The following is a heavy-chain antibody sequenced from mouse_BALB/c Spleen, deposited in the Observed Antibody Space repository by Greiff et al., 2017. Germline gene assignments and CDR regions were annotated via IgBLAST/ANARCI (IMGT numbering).Heavy chain of an antibody. CDR1: GFTFSDYY. CDR2: ISDGGSYT. J-gene: IGHJ3*01. Sequence: EVKVVESGGGLVKPGGSLKLSCAASGFTFSDYYMYWVRQTPEKRLEWVATISDGGSYTYYPDSVRGRFTISRDNAKNNLYLQMSSLKSEDTAMYYCARDEGNYGGWFAYWGQGTLVTVSA. V-gene: IGHV5-4*02. CDR3: ARDEGNYGGWFAY. D-gene: IGHD2-1*01.